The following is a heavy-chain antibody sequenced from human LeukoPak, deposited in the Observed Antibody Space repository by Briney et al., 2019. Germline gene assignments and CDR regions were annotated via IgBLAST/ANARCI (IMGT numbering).Heavy chain of an antibody. V-gene: IGHV3-23*01. D-gene: IGHD2-8*01. Sequence: PGGSLRLSCAASGFIVNSYVMSWVRQAPGKGLEWVSLIRGSGGSTYYADSVRGRFTISRDNSKNTLCLQMNSLRAEDTAVYYCAKDMGYFTGMDVWGQGTTVTVSS. CDR2: IRGSGGST. J-gene: IGHJ6*02. CDR1: GFIVNSYV. CDR3: AKDMGYFTGMDV.